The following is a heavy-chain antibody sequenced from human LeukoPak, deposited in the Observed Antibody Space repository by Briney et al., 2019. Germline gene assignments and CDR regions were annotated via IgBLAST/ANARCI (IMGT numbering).Heavy chain of an antibody. J-gene: IGHJ4*02. V-gene: IGHV3-7*05. CDR2: IKEDGSEK. CDR3: ARRGSTDY. D-gene: IGHD2/OR15-2a*01. CDR1: GFSFSGYW. Sequence: GGSLRFSGAASGFSFSGYWMTWFRKAPGKGLEWGANIKEDGSEKYYADFVKGRFTISRDNAKNSLDLQMNSLRAEDTAVYYCARRGSTDYWGQGTLVTVSS.